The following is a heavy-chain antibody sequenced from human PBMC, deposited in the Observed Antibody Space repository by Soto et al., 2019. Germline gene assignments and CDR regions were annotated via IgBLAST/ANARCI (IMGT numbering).Heavy chain of an antibody. CDR1: GYTCTSYV. J-gene: IGHJ3*02. CDR2: ISADNGNT. D-gene: IGHD1-20*01. Sequence: QVQLLQSGAEVKKPGASVKVSCKASGYTCTSYVISCVRQAPGQGLEWMGWISADNGNTNYAQKLQGRVTMTTDTSQSTAYMELRSLRSDDTAVYYCARGISGTEAGDAFDIWGQGTMVTVSS. V-gene: IGHV1-18*01. CDR3: ARGISGTEAGDAFDI.